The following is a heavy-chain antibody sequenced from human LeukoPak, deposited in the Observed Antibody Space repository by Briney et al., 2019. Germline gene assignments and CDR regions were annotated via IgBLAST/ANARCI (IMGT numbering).Heavy chain of an antibody. J-gene: IGHJ4*02. CDR2: VSASAGGT. CDR1: GFTFSSYA. D-gene: IGHD2-2*01. CDR3: AKDYCSSTSCQDY. V-gene: IGHV3-23*01. Sequence: GGSLRLSCAASGFTFSSYAMSWVRQAPGKGLEWVSAVSASAGGTYYAGSVKGRFTISRDNSKNTLYLQMNSLRAEDTAVYYCAKDYCSSTSCQDYWGQGTLVTVSS.